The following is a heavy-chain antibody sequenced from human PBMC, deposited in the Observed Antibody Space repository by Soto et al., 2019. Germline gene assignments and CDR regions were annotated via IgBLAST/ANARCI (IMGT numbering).Heavy chain of an antibody. Sequence: GASAKVSCKASGFTITSSAVQWVRQEREQRLEWLGWIVVGSGNTNYAQKFQERVTITRDMSTSTAYMELSSLRSEDTAVYYCAACGGDCYSYYYGMDVWGQGTTVTVSS. CDR3: AACGGDCYSYYYGMDV. J-gene: IGHJ6*02. CDR1: GFTITSSA. CDR2: IVVGSGNT. D-gene: IGHD2-21*02. V-gene: IGHV1-58*01.